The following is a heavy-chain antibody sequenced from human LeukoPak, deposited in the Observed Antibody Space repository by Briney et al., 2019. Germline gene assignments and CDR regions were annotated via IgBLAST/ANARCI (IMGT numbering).Heavy chain of an antibody. CDR1: GFTFSSYG. Sequence: GGTLRLSCAASGFTFSSYGMSWVCQAPGKGVEWVSAISGSGGSTYYADSVKGRFTISRDNSKNTLYLQMNSLRAEDTAVYYCARGPMVRTNLFDYWGQGTLVTVSS. CDR2: ISGSGGST. CDR3: ARGPMVRTNLFDY. D-gene: IGHD3-10*01. J-gene: IGHJ4*02. V-gene: IGHV3-23*01.